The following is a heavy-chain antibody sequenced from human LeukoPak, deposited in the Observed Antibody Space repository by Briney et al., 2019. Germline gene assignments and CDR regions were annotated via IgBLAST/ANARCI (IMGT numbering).Heavy chain of an antibody. J-gene: IGHJ4*02. Sequence: GGSLRLSCAASGFTFGDYAMSWVRQAPGKGLEWVGFIRSKGYGGTAEYAASVKGRFSISREDSKNIAYLQMNSLKAEDTALYYCARQYGDYAFDYWGQGTLVTVPS. D-gene: IGHD4-17*01. CDR3: ARQYGDYAFDY. CDR1: GFTFGDYA. V-gene: IGHV3-49*04. CDR2: IRSKGYGGTA.